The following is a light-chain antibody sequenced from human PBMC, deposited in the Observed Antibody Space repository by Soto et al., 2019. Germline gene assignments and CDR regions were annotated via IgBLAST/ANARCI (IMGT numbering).Light chain of an antibody. CDR2: KAS. Sequence: DIQMTQSPSTLSASVGDRVTITCRASQSISDWLAWYQKKPGKVPKLLIYKASSLESGVPSRFSGSGSGTEFTLTISSLQPDDFATYYCQQYNSYSTFGQGTRLEIK. V-gene: IGKV1-5*03. CDR1: QSISDW. J-gene: IGKJ5*01. CDR3: QQYNSYST.